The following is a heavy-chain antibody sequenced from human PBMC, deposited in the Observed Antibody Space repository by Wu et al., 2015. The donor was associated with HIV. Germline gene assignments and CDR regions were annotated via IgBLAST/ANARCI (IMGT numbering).Heavy chain of an antibody. CDR1: GGTFSRNA. D-gene: IGHD4-17*01. V-gene: IGHV1-69*12. CDR2: IIPFFGIA. CDR3: ARVGVTTARFDP. Sequence: QVQLVQSEAEVRKPGSSVKVSCKGSGGTFSRNAISWVRQAPGHGLEWMGGIIPFFGIATYAQNFQGRVTITADESTSTAYMELSSLRSEDTAVYYCARVGVTTARFDPWGQGTLVTVSS. J-gene: IGHJ5*02.